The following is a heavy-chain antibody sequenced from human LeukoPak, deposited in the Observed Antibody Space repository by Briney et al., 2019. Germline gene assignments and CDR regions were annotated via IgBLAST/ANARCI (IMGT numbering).Heavy chain of an antibody. J-gene: IGHJ4*02. CDR3: AREAPVGSVFDDVGHFDY. Sequence: ASVKVSCKASGYTFTSYYMHWVRQAPGQGLEWMGIINPSGGSTPHAQKFQGRVIMTRDTSTSTVYMELNNLRSEDTALYYCAREAPVGSVFDDVGHFDYWGQGTLVTVSS. CDR2: INPSGGST. CDR1: GYTFTSYY. V-gene: IGHV1-46*01. D-gene: IGHD1-26*01.